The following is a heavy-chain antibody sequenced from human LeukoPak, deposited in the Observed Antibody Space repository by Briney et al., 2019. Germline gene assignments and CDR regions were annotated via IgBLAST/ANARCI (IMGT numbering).Heavy chain of an antibody. Sequence: GGSLRLSCAASGFTFSSYGVHWVRQAPGKGLEWVAFIRYDGSNKYYADSVKGRFTISRDNSKNTLYLQMNSLRAEDTAVYYCAKGLQLRYFDWLYMDVWGKGTTVTISS. D-gene: IGHD3-9*01. CDR1: GFTFSSYG. CDR3: AKGLQLRYFDWLYMDV. CDR2: IRYDGSNK. J-gene: IGHJ6*03. V-gene: IGHV3-30*02.